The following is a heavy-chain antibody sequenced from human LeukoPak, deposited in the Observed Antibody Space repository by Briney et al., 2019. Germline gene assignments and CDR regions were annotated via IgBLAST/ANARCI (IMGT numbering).Heavy chain of an antibody. J-gene: IGHJ4*02. CDR3: ARGNPRYYYGSGKSLAPVHYFDY. CDR1: GGSISSYY. CDR2: IYYSGST. D-gene: IGHD3-10*01. V-gene: IGHV4-59*01. Sequence: SETLSLTCTVSGGSISSYYWSWIRQPPGKGLEWIGYIYYSGSTNYNPSLKSRVTMSVDTSKNQFTLNLKSVTPEDTAVYYCARGNPRYYYGSGKSLAPVHYFDYWGQGTLVTVSS.